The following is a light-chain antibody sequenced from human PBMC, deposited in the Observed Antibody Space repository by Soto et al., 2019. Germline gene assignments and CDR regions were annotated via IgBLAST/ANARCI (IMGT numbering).Light chain of an antibody. Sequence: SYELTQLPSVSVAPGRTAIITCGGSKVGSKSVHWYQQKPGQAPVLVIYYDVDRPSGIPERFSGSNSGDTATLTIASVEAGDDADYYCQVWDGSTHHLVFGGGTKLTVL. CDR1: KVGSKS. V-gene: IGLV3-21*04. CDR3: QVWDGSTHHLV. CDR2: YDV. J-gene: IGLJ3*02.